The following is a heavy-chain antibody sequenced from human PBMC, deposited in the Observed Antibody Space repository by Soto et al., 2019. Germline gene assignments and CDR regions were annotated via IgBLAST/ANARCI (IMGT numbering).Heavy chain of an antibody. Sequence: ASVKVSCKASGYTFTGYYMHWVRQAPGQGLEWMGWINPNSGGTNYAQKFQGRVTMTRDTSISTAYMELSRLRSEDTAVYYCARGLLRFCYVDCGINYFDYWGQGTLVTVSS. D-gene: IGHD4-17*01. V-gene: IGHV1-2*02. J-gene: IGHJ4*02. CDR2: INPNSGGT. CDR1: GYTFTGYY. CDR3: ARGLLRFCYVDCGINYFDY.